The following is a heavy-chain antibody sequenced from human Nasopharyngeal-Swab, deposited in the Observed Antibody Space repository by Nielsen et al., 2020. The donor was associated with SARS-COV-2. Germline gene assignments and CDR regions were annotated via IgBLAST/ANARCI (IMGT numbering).Heavy chain of an antibody. Sequence: SETLSLTCGVSGGSISSTEWWSWVRQPPGKGLEGIGNVYHSGSTDYNPYLKSRVTVSVDTSKNQFSLRLTSVTAADTAVYYCARGLSGIVPSPVLGLGPWYSYYYMDVWDKGTTVTVSS. J-gene: IGHJ6*03. CDR2: VYHSGST. D-gene: IGHD6-13*01. CDR1: GGSISSTEW. CDR3: ARGLSGIVPSPVLGLGPWYSYYYMDV. V-gene: IGHV4-4*02.